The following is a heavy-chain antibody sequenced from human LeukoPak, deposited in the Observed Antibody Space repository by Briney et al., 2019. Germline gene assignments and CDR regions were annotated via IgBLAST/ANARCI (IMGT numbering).Heavy chain of an antibody. CDR2: ISGSGGST. V-gene: IGHV3-23*01. D-gene: IGHD3-3*01. J-gene: IGHJ4*02. Sequence: PGGSLRLSCAASGFTFSSYAMSWVRQAPGKGLEWVSAISGSGGSTYYADSVKGRFTTSRDNSKNTLYLQMNSLRAEDTAVYYCAKEVTYYDFWSGPFDYWGQGTLVTVSS. CDR1: GFTFSSYA. CDR3: AKEVTYYDFWSGPFDY.